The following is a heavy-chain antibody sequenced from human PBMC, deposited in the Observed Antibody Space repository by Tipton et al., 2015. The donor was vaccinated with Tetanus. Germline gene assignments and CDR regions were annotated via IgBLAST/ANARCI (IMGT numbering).Heavy chain of an antibody. V-gene: IGHV3-43*01. CDR3: AKDVDWDLRYFPH. D-gene: IGHD2/OR15-2a*01. CDR1: GFTFDDYP. Sequence: SLRLSCAASGFTFDDYPIHLVRQDPGKGLEWVSLIRWNGGGTHCADSVKGRFTVSRDNSKNSLYLQMNSLRVEDTAVYYCAKDVDWDLRYFPHWGQGPVVTVSS. CDR2: IRWNGGGT. J-gene: IGHJ1*01.